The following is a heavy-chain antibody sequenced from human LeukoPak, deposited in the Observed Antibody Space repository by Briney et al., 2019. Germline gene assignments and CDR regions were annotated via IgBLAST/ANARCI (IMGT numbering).Heavy chain of an antibody. CDR2: INHSGST. J-gene: IGHJ4*02. Sequence: SETLSLTCAVYGGSFSGYYWGWIRQPPGKGLEWIGEINHSGSTNYNPSLKSRVTISVDTSKNQFSLKLSSVTAADTAVYYCARARGSYWLDYWGQGTLVTVSS. CDR1: GGSFSGYY. CDR3: ARARGSYWLDY. D-gene: IGHD1-26*01. V-gene: IGHV4-34*01.